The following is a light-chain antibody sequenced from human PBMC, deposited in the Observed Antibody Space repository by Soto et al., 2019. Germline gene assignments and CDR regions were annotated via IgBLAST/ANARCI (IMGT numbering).Light chain of an antibody. Sequence: QSVLTQPASVSGSPGQSITISCTGTSSDIGGYNYVSWYQQHPGKAPKVMIYEVSNRPSGVSNRFSGSKSGNTASLAISGLQAEDEADYYCSSFSITSTLYVFGSGTK. V-gene: IGLV2-14*01. CDR1: SSDIGGYNY. CDR2: EVS. CDR3: SSFSITSTLYV. J-gene: IGLJ1*01.